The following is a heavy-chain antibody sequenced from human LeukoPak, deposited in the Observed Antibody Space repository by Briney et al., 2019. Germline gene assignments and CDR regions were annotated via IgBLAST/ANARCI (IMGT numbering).Heavy chain of an antibody. CDR1: GFTVSSNY. Sequence: GGSLRLSCAASGFTVSSNYMSWVRQAPGKGLEWVSVIYSGGSTYYADSVKGRFTISRDNSKNTVYLQMNSLRADDTAVYYCARVDTAVAFDSWGQGTLVTVSS. CDR3: ARVDTAVAFDS. D-gene: IGHD5-18*01. V-gene: IGHV3-53*01. J-gene: IGHJ4*02. CDR2: IYSGGST.